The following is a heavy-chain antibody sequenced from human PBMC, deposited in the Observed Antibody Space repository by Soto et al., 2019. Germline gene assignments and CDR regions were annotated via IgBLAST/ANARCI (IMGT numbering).Heavy chain of an antibody. V-gene: IGHV1-3*05. CDR3: ARGTGWSPPFDY. D-gene: IGHD6-19*01. CDR2: INAGNGNT. CDR1: GYTFTSYA. J-gene: IGHJ4*02. Sequence: QVQLVQSGAEEKKPGASVKVSCKASGYTFTSYAMHWVRQAPGQRLEWVGWINAGNGNTKYSQKFQGRVTITRDTSASTAYMELTSLRSEDTAVYYCARGTGWSPPFDYWGQGTLVTVSS.